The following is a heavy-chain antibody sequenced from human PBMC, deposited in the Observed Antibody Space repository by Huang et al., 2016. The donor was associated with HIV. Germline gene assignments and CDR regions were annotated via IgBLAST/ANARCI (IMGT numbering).Heavy chain of an antibody. CDR3: ARLAGGTWSYYFDL. CDR2: ISPGDSDT. V-gene: IGHV5-51*03. D-gene: IGHD3-10*01. Sequence: EVELVQSGTEVKKPGESLKISCKGSGYIFTTSWIGWVRQMPGKGLEGMGIISPGDSDTSSSPSFQGQFTMSVDKSINTAYLHWSSLKASDTAMYYCARLAGGTWSYYFDLWGQGALVTVSS. CDR1: GYIFTTSW. J-gene: IGHJ4*02.